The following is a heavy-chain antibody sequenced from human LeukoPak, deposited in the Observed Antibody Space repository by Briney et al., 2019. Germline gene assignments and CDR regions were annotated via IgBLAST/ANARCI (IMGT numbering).Heavy chain of an antibody. J-gene: IGHJ6*02. CDR1: GGTFISYA. V-gene: IGHV1-69*13. CDR2: IIPIFGTA. Sequence: SVKVSCKASGGTFISYAISWVRQAPGQGLEWMGGIIPIFGTANYAQKFQGRVTITADESTSTAYMELSSLRSEDTAVYYCASGYCSSTSCLSPLYYYYYGMDVWGQGTTVTVSS. CDR3: ASGYCSSTSCLSPLYYYYYGMDV. D-gene: IGHD2-2*01.